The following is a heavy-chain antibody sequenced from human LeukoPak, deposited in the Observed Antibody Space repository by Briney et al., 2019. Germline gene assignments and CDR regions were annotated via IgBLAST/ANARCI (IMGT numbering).Heavy chain of an antibody. J-gene: IGHJ4*01. V-gene: IGHV3-66*02. D-gene: IGHD3-9*01. Sequence: GGSLRLSCAASGFTVSGSYMSWVRQAPGKGLEWVAVVYRGGSTYYADSVKGRFTISRDNSKNMLYLQMNSLRAEDTAVYYCARDVRTVYYSYFDYWGHGTLVTVSS. CDR3: ARDVRTVYYSYFDY. CDR1: GFTVSGSY. CDR2: VYRGGST.